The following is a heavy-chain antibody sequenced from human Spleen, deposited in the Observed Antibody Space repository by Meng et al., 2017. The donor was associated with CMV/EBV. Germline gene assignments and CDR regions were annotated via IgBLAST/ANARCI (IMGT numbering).Heavy chain of an antibody. Sequence: LRLSCTVSGGSISSGGYYWSWIRQHPGKGLEWIGYIYYSGSTYYNPSLKSRVTISVDTSKNQFSLKLSSVTAADTAVYYCARRSGSYYYYGMDVWGQGTTVTVSS. V-gene: IGHV4-31*03. CDR1: GGSISSGGYY. J-gene: IGHJ6*02. CDR2: IYYSGST. CDR3: ARRSGSYYYYGMDV. D-gene: IGHD1-26*01.